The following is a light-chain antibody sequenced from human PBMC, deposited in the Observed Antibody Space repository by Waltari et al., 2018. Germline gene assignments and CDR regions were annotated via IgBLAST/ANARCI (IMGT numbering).Light chain of an antibody. V-gene: IGKV1-9*01. J-gene: IGKJ5*01. CDR1: HGISSY. CDR3: QQLSSYPIT. CDR2: GAS. Sequence: DIQLTQSPSFLSASVGDRGTITCRASHGISSYLAWFKQKPGKAPNLLIYGASTLQSGVPSRFSGSGSGTEFTLTISSLQPEDFATYYCQQLSSYPITFGQGTRLEIK.